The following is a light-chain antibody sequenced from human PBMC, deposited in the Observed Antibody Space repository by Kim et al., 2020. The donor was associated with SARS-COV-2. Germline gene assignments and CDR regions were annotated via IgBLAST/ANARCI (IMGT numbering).Light chain of an antibody. Sequence: LSPGERVTLSCRASQSVSSYLAWYQQKPGQAPRLLIYDASNRATGIPARFSGSGSGTDFTLTISSLEPEDFAVYYCQQRSNWPPWTFGQGTKLEI. CDR3: QQRSNWPPWT. J-gene: IGKJ2*02. CDR2: DAS. V-gene: IGKV3-11*01. CDR1: QSVSSY.